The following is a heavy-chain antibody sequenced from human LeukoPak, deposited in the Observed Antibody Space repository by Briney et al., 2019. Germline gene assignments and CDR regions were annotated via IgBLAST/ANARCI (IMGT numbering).Heavy chain of an antibody. Sequence: ASVKVSCKASGYTFTSYGISWVRQAPGQGLEWMGWISAYNGNTNYAQKLQGRVTMTTDTSTSTAYMELRSLRSDDTAVYYCARGYCSSTSCLISWFDPWGQGTLVTVS. CDR1: GYTFTSYG. D-gene: IGHD2-2*01. CDR2: ISAYNGNT. V-gene: IGHV1-18*01. J-gene: IGHJ5*02. CDR3: ARGYCSSTSCLISWFDP.